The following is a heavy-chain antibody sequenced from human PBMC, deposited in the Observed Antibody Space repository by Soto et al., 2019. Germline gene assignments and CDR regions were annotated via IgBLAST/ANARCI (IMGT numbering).Heavy chain of an antibody. Sequence: QVQLVESGGGVVQPGRSLRLSCAASGFTFSSYGMHWVRQAPGEGLEWVAVISYDGSSKYYADSVKGRFTISRDNSKNTLYLQMNSLRAEDTAVYHCASDRDNTPGNWGQQTVLTVSS. V-gene: IGHV3-30-3*01. CDR1: GFTFSSYG. J-gene: IGHJ4*02. D-gene: IGHD3-10*01. CDR2: ISYDGSSK. CDR3: ASDRDNTPGN.